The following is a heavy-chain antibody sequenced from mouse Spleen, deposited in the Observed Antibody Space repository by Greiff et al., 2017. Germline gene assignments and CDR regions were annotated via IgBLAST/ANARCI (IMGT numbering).Heavy chain of an antibody. D-gene: IGHD1-1*01. CDR3: ARPYYYGSSPFAY. V-gene: IGHV5-17*01. CDR2: ISSGSSTI. Sequence: EVMLVESGGGLVKPGGSLKLSCAASGFTFSDYGMHWVRQAPEKGLEWVAYISSGSSTIYYADTVKGRFTISRDNAKNTLFLQMTSLRSEDTAMYYCARPYYYGSSPFAYWGHGTLVTVSA. J-gene: IGHJ3*01. CDR1: GFTFSDYG.